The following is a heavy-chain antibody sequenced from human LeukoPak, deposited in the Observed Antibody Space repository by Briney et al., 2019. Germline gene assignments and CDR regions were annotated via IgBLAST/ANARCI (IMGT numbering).Heavy chain of an antibody. CDR3: ARDSYYGSGTPKGWFDP. J-gene: IGHJ5*02. V-gene: IGHV4-31*03. D-gene: IGHD3-10*01. Sequence: SETLSLTCTVSGGSISSGGYYWSWIRQHPGKDLEWIGYIYYSGSTYYNPSLKSRVTISVDTSKNQFSLKLSSVTAADTAVYYCARDSYYGSGTPKGWFDPWGQGTLVTVSS. CDR2: IYYSGST. CDR1: GGSISSGGYY.